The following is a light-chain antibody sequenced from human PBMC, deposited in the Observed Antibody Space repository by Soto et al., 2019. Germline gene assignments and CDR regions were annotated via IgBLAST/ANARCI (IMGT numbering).Light chain of an antibody. Sequence: QSVRTQPPSASGSPGQSVAISFTGTSSHVGGYNYVAWYQQHPGKAPKLMIYEVNKRPSGVPDRFSGSKSGNTASLTVSGLQAEDEADYYCSSYAGSSNVFGTGTKVTVL. V-gene: IGLV2-8*01. J-gene: IGLJ1*01. CDR2: EVN. CDR1: SSHVGGYNY. CDR3: SSYAGSSNV.